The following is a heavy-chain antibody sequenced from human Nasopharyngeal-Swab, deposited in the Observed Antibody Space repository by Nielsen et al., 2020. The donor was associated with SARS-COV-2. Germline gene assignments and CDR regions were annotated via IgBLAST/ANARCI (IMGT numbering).Heavy chain of an antibody. Sequence: SETLSLTCAVYGGSFSGYYWSWIRRPPGKGLEWIGEINHSGSTNYNPSLESRVTISVDTSKNQFSLKLSSVTAADTAVYYCARGGIPTGDLPTGYYFDYWGQGTLVTVSS. V-gene: IGHV4-34*01. J-gene: IGHJ4*02. CDR1: GGSFSGYY. CDR3: ARGGIPTGDLPTGYYFDY. D-gene: IGHD7-27*01. CDR2: INHSGST.